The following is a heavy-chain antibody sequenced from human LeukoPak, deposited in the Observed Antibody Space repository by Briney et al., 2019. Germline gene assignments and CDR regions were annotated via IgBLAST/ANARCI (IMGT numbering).Heavy chain of an antibody. Sequence: PSETLSLTCAVYGGSFSGYYWCWIRQPPGKGLEWIGEINHSGSTNYNPSLKSRVTISVDTSKNQFSLKLSSVTAADTAVYYCARGRYDSSGYYIEHPFDYWGQGTLVTVSS. J-gene: IGHJ4*02. CDR1: GGSFSGYY. CDR2: INHSGST. V-gene: IGHV4-34*01. D-gene: IGHD3-22*01. CDR3: ARGRYDSSGYYIEHPFDY.